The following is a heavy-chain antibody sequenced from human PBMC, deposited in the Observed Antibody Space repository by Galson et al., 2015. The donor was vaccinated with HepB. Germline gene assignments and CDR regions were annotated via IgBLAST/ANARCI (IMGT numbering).Heavy chain of an antibody. J-gene: IGHJ6*04. D-gene: IGHD2-2*01. CDR2: IIAIFGTA. CDR3: ARVAGYCSSTSCYHKRSMGAMDV. CDR1: GGTFSSYA. V-gene: IGHV1-69*13. Sequence: SVKVSCKASGGTFSSYAISWVRQAPGQGREWMGGIIAIFGTANYAQKYRGRVPINADESTSTAYMYLSSLRSEYTAVYYCARVAGYCSSTSCYHKRSMGAMDVWGKGTTVTVSS.